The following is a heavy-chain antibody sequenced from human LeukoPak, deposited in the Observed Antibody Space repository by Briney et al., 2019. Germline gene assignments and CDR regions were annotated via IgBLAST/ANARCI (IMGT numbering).Heavy chain of an antibody. J-gene: IGHJ5*02. CDR2: INHSGST. CDR1: GGSFSGYY. Sequence: KPSETLSLTCAVYGGSFSGYYWSWIRQPPGKGLEWIGEINHSGSTNYNPSLKSRVTISVDTSKNQFSLKLSSVTAADTAVCYCARGYCSGGSCYSWFDPWGQGTLVTVSS. D-gene: IGHD2-15*01. V-gene: IGHV4-34*01. CDR3: ARGYCSGGSCYSWFDP.